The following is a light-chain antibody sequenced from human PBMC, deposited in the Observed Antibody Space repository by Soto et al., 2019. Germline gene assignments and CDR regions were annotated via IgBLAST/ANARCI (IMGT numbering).Light chain of an antibody. Sequence: DIQITQPPSSPSASDGDRITITCLASHGIRNDLSWYQQKPGKAPKRLIYAASSLHSGVPSRFSGSASGTEFTLAISGLQPADFAPYYCLQPSSYLRPFGQGTNVDIK. CDR1: HGIRND. CDR2: AAS. J-gene: IGKJ1*01. CDR3: LQPSSYLRP. V-gene: IGKV1-17*01.